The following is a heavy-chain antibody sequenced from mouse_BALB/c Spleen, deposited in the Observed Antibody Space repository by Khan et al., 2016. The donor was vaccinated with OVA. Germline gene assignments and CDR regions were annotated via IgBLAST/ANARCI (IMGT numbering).Heavy chain of an antibody. CDR2: TNPTNGRT. V-gene: IGHV1S81*02. CDR1: GYTFTSYW. CDR3: ARIKKIVATYFGY. J-gene: IGHJ2*01. D-gene: IGHD1-1*01. Sequence: VQLQQSGAELVKAGASVKMSCKASGYTFTSYWMHWVKQRLGQGLEWFAETNPTNGRTYYNEKFKSKATLTVDKSSSTAYMLLSGPTFEDSAVYDCARIKKIVATYFGYWGQGTTLTVSS.